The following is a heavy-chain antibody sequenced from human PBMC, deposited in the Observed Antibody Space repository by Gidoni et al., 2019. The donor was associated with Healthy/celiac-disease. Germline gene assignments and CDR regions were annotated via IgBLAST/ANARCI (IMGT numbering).Heavy chain of an antibody. CDR2: IYYSGST. D-gene: IGHD3-10*01. Sequence: QVQLQESGPGLVKPSETLSLTCTVSGGYVSSGSYYWSWIRQPPGKGLGWIGYIYYSGSTNSHPSLKSRVTISVDTSKNQFSLKLSSVTAADTAVYYCARASHITMVRGVFDYWGQGTLVTVSS. CDR3: ARASHITMVRGVFDY. CDR1: GGYVSSGSYY. V-gene: IGHV4-61*01. J-gene: IGHJ4*02.